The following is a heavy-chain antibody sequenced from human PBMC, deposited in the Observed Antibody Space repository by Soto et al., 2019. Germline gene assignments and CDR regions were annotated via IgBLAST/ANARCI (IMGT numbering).Heavy chain of an antibody. J-gene: IGHJ6*02. CDR1: GFSLSNARMG. CDR3: ARTPTTVTPPYYYYGMDV. D-gene: IGHD4-17*01. Sequence: QVTLKESGPVLVKPTETLTLTCTVSGFSLSNARMGVSWIRQPPGKALEWLAHIFSNDETSYSSSLKSRLTISKDTSKRQVVLTMTNMDPVDTATYYCARTPTTVTPPYYYYGMDVWGQGTTVTVSS. V-gene: IGHV2-26*01. CDR2: IFSNDET.